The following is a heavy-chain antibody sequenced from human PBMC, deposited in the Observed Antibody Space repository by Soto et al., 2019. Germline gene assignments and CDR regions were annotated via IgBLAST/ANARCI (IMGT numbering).Heavy chain of an antibody. V-gene: IGHV2-26*01. CDR1: GFSLSNARMG. D-gene: IGHD3-10*01. CDR3: ARIIPYYYGSGSSPPDACDI. Sequence: QVTLKESGPVLVKPTETLTLTCTVSGFSLSNARMGVSWIRQPPGKALEWLAHIFSNDEKSYSTSLKSRLTTSKDTSKSQVVLTMTNMDPVDTATYYCARIIPYYYGSGSSPPDACDIWGQGTMVTVSS. J-gene: IGHJ3*02. CDR2: IFSNDEK.